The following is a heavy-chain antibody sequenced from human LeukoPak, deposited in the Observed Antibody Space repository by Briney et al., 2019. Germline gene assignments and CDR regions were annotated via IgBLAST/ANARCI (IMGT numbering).Heavy chain of an antibody. CDR2: IWYDGSNK. V-gene: IGHV3-33*01. D-gene: IGHD3-3*01. CDR3: ARDRVIFGVVNTYYFDY. Sequence: GRSLRLFCAASGFTFSSYGMHWVRQAPGKGLEWVAVIWYDGSNKYYADSVKGRFTISRDNSKNTLYLQMNSLRAEDTAVYYCARDRVIFGVVNTYYFDYWGQGTLVTVSS. CDR1: GFTFSSYG. J-gene: IGHJ4*02.